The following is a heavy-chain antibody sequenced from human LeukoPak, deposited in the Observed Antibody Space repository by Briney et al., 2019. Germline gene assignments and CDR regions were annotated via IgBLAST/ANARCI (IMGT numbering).Heavy chain of an antibody. D-gene: IGHD3-10*01. V-gene: IGHV1-69*13. Sequence: SVKVSCKASGGTFSSYAISWVRQAPGQGLEWMGGIIPIFGTANYAQKFQGRVTITADESTSTAYMELSILRSEDTAVYYCAREITMVRGKSDYYYYYGMDAWGKGTTVTVSS. CDR1: GGTFSSYA. CDR3: AREITMVRGKSDYYYYYGMDA. J-gene: IGHJ6*04. CDR2: IIPIFGTA.